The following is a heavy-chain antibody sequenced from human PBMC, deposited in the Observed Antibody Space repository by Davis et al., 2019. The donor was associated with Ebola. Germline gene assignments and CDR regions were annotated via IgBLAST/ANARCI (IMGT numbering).Heavy chain of an antibody. CDR3: ARDLTGDRHWFDP. Sequence: LGGSLRLSCAASGFTFSSYSMNWVRQAPGKGLEWVSSISSSSSYIYYADSVKGRFTISRDNAKNSLYLQMNSLRAEDTAVYYCARDLTGDRHWFDPWGQGTLVTVSS. V-gene: IGHV3-21*01. D-gene: IGHD7-27*01. J-gene: IGHJ5*02. CDR1: GFTFSSYS. CDR2: ISSSSSYI.